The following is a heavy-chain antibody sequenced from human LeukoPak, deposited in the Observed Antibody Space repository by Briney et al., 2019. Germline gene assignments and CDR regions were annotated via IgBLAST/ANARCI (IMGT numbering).Heavy chain of an antibody. Sequence: PGGSLRLSCAASGFTFSSCAMSWVRQAPGKGLEWVSAITGSGGSRYYADSVKGRFTISRDNSKNTLYLQMNSLRAEDTAVYYCAKIGEMQLLAWFDPWGQGTLVTASS. D-gene: IGHD2-2*01. V-gene: IGHV3-23*01. J-gene: IGHJ5*02. CDR3: AKIGEMQLLAWFDP. CDR1: GFTFSSCA. CDR2: ITGSGGSR.